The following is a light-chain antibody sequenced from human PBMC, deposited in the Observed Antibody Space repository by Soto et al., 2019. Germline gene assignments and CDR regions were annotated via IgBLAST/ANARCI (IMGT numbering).Light chain of an antibody. V-gene: IGKV1-33*01. Sequence: DIQMTQSPSALSASVGDRVTITCQASQDIRKNLNWYQQKPGKAPKLLIFRASNLETGVPSRFSGSGSGTDFTFTVSSLQPEDIATYFCQHYDNLPPRVTFGQGTRLEIK. CDR2: RAS. J-gene: IGKJ5*01. CDR1: QDIRKN. CDR3: QHYDNLPPRVT.